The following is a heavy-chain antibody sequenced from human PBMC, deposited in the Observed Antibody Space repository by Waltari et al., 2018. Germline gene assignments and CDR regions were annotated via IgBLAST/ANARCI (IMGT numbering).Heavy chain of an antibody. CDR3: AMTGRLGTGLPWD. V-gene: IGHV3-7*01. Sequence: EVQLVESGGGLVQPGGSLGRCCEASGLAFWDHWVSWVHQAPGKGLEWVAKIKQDGSETFYVESVKGRFTISRDNAKNLLYLQMNSLRVEDTAVYFCAMTGRLGTGLPWDWGQGTLVTVSS. J-gene: IGHJ4*02. CDR2: IKQDGSET. CDR1: GLAFWDHW. D-gene: IGHD3-9*01.